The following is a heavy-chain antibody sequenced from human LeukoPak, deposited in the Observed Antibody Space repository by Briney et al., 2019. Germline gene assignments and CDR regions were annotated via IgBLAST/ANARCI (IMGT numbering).Heavy chain of an antibody. CDR3: ARDLAWDVGNYYYYYMDV. CDR2: INPNSGGT. Sequence: ASVKVSCKASGYTFTGYYMHWVRQAPGQGLEWMGWINPNSGGTNYAQKFQGRVTMTRDTSISTAYMELSRLRSDDTAVYYCARDLAWDVGNYYYYYMDVWGKGTTVTVSS. D-gene: IGHD1-26*01. V-gene: IGHV1-2*02. J-gene: IGHJ6*03. CDR1: GYTFTGYY.